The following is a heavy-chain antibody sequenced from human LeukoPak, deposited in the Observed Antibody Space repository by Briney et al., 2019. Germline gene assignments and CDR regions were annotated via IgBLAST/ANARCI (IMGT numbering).Heavy chain of an antibody. V-gene: IGHV1-2*04. D-gene: IGHD6-19*01. CDR3: ARSGYSSGWAFDI. J-gene: IGHJ3*02. CDR1: GYTFIGYY. CDR2: INPYNGDT. Sequence: WASVKVSCKASGYTFIGYYIHWVRQAPGQGLEWMGWINPYNGDTNHAQKFQGWVTMTRDTSISTLYMELSRLTSDDTAVYYCARSGYSSGWAFDIWGQGTMVTVSS.